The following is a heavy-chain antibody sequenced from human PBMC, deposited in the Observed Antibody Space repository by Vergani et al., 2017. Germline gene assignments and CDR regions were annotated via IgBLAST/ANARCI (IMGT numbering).Heavy chain of an antibody. CDR3: AVVPAAIVSLCWFDP. D-gene: IGHD2-2*01. CDR1: GFTFSSYA. Sequence: EVQLVESGGGLVQPGRSLRLSCAASGFTFSSYAMSWVRQAPGKGLEWVSAISGSGGSTYYADSVKGRFTISRDNSKNTLYLQMNSLRAEDTAVYYCAVVPAAIVSLCWFDPWGQGTLVTVSS. J-gene: IGHJ5*02. V-gene: IGHV3-23*04. CDR2: ISGSGGST.